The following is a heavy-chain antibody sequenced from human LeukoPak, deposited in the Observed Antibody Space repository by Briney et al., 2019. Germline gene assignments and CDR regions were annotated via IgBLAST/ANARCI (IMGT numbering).Heavy chain of an antibody. Sequence: PSETLSLTCTVSGGSISSGSYYWSWIRQPAGKGLEWIGRIYTSGSTNYNPSLKSRVTISVDTSKNQFSLKLSSVTAADTAVYYCAREGYYYGSGSYSLWGQGTLVTVSS. D-gene: IGHD3-10*01. V-gene: IGHV4-61*02. CDR3: AREGYYYGSGSYSL. CDR2: IYTSGST. J-gene: IGHJ4*02. CDR1: GGSISSGSYY.